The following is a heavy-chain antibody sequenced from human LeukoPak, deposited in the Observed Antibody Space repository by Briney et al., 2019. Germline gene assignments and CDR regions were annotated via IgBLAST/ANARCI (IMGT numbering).Heavy chain of an antibody. D-gene: IGHD4-11*01. CDR2: IYHSGST. V-gene: IGHV4-38-2*02. Sequence: SETLSLTCTVSGYSIRSGYYWGWIRQPPGKGLEWIGSIYHSGSTYYNPSLKSRVTISVDTSKNQFSLKLSSVTAADTAVYYCARNSNSRLDYWGQGTLVTVSS. CDR1: GYSIRSGYY. CDR3: ARNSNSRLDY. J-gene: IGHJ4*02.